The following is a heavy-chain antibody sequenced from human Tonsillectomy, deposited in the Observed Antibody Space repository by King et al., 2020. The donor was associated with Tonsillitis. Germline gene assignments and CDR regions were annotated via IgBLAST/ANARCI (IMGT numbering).Heavy chain of an antibody. D-gene: IGHD3-22*01. CDR3: AKDGGYYDSSGYYYD. J-gene: IGHJ4*02. CDR1: GFTFNNYA. Sequence: VQLVESGGGLVQPGGSLRLSCAASGFTFNNYAMSWVRQAPGKGLEWVSAISGSGDRTYYGDSVKGRFTISSDNSKNTLYLQLNSLTAEDTAVYYCAKDGGYYDSSGYYYDWGQGTLVTVSS. V-gene: IGHV3-23*04. CDR2: ISGSGDRT.